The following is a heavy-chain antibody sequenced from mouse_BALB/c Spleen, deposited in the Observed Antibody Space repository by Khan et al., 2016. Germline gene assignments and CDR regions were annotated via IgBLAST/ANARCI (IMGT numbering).Heavy chain of an antibody. D-gene: IGHD1-2*01. CDR3: ARLHYYGRFAY. CDR1: GFDFSRYW. V-gene: IGHV4-1*02. Sequence: EVQLLEPGGGLVQAGGSLKLPRAASGFDFSRYWMSWVRQAPGKGLEWIGEINPDSSTINYTPSLKDKFIISRDNAKNTLYLQMIKARSEDTALYYCARLHYYGRFAYWGQGTLVTVSA. J-gene: IGHJ3*01. CDR2: INPDSSTI.